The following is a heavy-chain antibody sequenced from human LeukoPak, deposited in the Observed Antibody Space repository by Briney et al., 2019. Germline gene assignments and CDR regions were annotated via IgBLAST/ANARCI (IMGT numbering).Heavy chain of an antibody. J-gene: IGHJ4*02. Sequence: SETLSLTCAVYGGSFSGYYWSWIRQPPGKGLEWIGEINHSGSTNYNPSLKSRVTISVDTSKNQFSLKLSSATAADTAVYYCARRRILEYYFDYWGQGTLVTVSS. CDR2: INHSGST. V-gene: IGHV4-34*01. D-gene: IGHD5-18*01. CDR3: ARRRILEYYFDY. CDR1: GGSFSGYY.